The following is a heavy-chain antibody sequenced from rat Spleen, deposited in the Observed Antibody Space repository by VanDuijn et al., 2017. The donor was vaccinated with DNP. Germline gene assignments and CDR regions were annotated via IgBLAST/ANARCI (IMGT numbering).Heavy chain of an antibody. D-gene: IGHD1-3*01. J-gene: IGHJ2*01. CDR3: TRHVLPLRVWDY. V-gene: IGHV5-22*01. CDR2: ISYDGGST. Sequence: EVQLVESGGGLVQPGRSLKLSCAASGFTFSGYYMAWVRQAPTKGLEWVAYISYDGGSTYNGDSVKGRFTISRDNAKSTLYLQMNSLRSEDMATYYCTRHVLPLRVWDYWGQGVMVTVSS. CDR1: GFTFSGYY.